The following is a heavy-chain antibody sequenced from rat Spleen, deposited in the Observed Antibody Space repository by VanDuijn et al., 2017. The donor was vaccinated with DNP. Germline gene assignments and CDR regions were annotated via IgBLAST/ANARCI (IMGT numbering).Heavy chain of an antibody. Sequence: EVQLVESGGGLVQPGRSLKLSCAASGFTFSDYNMAWVRQAPKKGLEWVATISYDGSSTYYRDSVKGRFTISRDNAKSTLYLQMDSLRSEDTATYYCARQLRGYWYFDFWGPGTMVTVSS. CDR3: ARQLRGYWYFDF. V-gene: IGHV5-7*01. CDR1: GFTFSDYN. CDR2: ISYDGSST. J-gene: IGHJ1*01.